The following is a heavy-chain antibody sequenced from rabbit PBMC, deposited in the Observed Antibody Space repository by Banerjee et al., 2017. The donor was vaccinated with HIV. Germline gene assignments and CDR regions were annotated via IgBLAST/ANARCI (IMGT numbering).Heavy chain of an antibody. D-gene: IGHD4-2*01. J-gene: IGHJ4*01. V-gene: IGHV1S45*01. CDR2: IYTGDGST. Sequence: QEQLEESGGDLVKPEGSLTLTCTASGFSFSGSYWICWVRQAPGKGLEWIGCIYTGDGSTYYANWAKGRFTISKTSSTTVTLQMTSLTAADTATYFCARDFSWTNLWGPGTLVTVS. CDR3: ARDFSWTNL. CDR1: GFSFSGSYW.